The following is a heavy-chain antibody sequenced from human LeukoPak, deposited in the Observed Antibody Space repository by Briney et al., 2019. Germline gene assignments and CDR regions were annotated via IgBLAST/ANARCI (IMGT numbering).Heavy chain of an antibody. Sequence: GSLRLSCAASRFTFSSYGMHWVRQAPGKGLEWVAFIRFDGSYNYYADSVKGRFTISRDNSKNTLYLQMNSLRAEDTAVYYCAKGTVAGRQRAPPKEWFDPWGQGTLVTVSS. D-gene: IGHD6-6*01. CDR1: RFTFSSYG. CDR3: AKGTVAGRQRAPPKEWFDP. V-gene: IGHV3-30*02. CDR2: IRFDGSYN. J-gene: IGHJ5*02.